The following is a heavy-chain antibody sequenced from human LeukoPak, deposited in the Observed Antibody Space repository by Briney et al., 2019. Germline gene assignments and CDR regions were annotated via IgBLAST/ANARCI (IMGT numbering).Heavy chain of an antibody. CDR2: IDPSGSYT. V-gene: IGHV5-10-1*01. Sequence: GESLKISCKGSGYSFTSYWIGWVRQMPGKGLEWMGTIDPSGSYTNYSPSFQGHVAISADKSINTAYLQWSSLKTSDSAIYYCARHFYGDYAFDSWGQGTLVTVSS. J-gene: IGHJ4*02. D-gene: IGHD4-17*01. CDR1: GYSFTSYW. CDR3: ARHFYGDYAFDS.